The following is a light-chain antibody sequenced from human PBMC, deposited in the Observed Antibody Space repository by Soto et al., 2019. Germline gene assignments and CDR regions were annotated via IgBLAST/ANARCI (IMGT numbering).Light chain of an antibody. CDR1: SSDVGGYNR. CDR3: TSYASGSAYV. J-gene: IGLJ1*01. CDR2: DVS. Sequence: SALTQPSSVSGSPGQSITTTYTRTSSDVGGYNRVSWYQQAPGKAPKLLIYDVSNRPSGGSTRFSGSKSGNTASLTISGLQAEDEADYYCTSYASGSAYVFGPGTKVTVL. V-gene: IGLV2-14*01.